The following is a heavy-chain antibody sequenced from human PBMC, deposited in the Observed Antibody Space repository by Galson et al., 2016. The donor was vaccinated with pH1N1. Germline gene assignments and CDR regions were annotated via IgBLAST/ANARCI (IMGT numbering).Heavy chain of an antibody. Sequence: QSGAEVKKPGESLKISCQGSGNTFSTSWIGWVRQMPGKGLEWMGIIPLGGSYIRYRPSFQGQVSISADKSINTVYLQWGSLKASDTAIYYCARQNDYGDYRGDAFDSWGQGTMVTVSS. CDR1: GNTFSTSW. V-gene: IGHV5-51*01. J-gene: IGHJ3*02. CDR2: IPLGGSYI. CDR3: ARQNDYGDYRGDAFDS. D-gene: IGHD4-17*01.